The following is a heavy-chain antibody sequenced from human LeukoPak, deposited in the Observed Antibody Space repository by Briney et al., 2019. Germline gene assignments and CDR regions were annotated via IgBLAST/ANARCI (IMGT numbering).Heavy chain of an antibody. CDR3: ARGVLRYFDWLLYPTRIDAFDI. Sequence: AASVKVSCKASGYTFTSYGISWVRQAPGQGLEWVGWISAYNGNTNYAQKLQGRVTMTTDTSTSTAYMELRSLRSDDTAVYYCARGVLRYFDWLLYPTRIDAFDIWGQGTMVTVSS. CDR1: GYTFTSYG. V-gene: IGHV1-18*01. CDR2: ISAYNGNT. D-gene: IGHD3-9*01. J-gene: IGHJ3*02.